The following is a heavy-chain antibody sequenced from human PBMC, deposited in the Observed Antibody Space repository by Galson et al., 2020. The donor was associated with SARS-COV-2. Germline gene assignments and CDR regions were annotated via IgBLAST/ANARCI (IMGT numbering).Heavy chain of an antibody. CDR2: LWYDGSNK. V-gene: IGHV3-33*01. CDR3: ARDGGRYYYMDV. D-gene: IGHD1-26*01. CDR1: GFTFSGSG. J-gene: IGHJ6*03. Sequence: SLKISCAASGFTFSGSGMHWVRQAPGQGLAWVAVLWYDGSNKYYADSVKGRFTISRDNSKNTLYLQMNSLRAEDTALYYCARDGGRYYYMDVWGSGTTVTISS.